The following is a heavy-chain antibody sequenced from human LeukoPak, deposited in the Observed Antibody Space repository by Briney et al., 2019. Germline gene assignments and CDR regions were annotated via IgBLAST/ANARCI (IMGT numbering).Heavy chain of an antibody. J-gene: IGHJ6*03. CDR2: INPSGGST. V-gene: IGHV1-46*01. CDR3: ARAVHNYYYYYYMDV. Sequence: ASVKVSCKASGYTFTSYYMHWVRQAPGQGLEWMGIINPSGGSTSYAQKFQGRVTMTRDMSTSTVYMELSRLRSDDTAVYYCARAVHNYYYYYYMDVWGKGTTVTISS. CDR1: GYTFTSYY.